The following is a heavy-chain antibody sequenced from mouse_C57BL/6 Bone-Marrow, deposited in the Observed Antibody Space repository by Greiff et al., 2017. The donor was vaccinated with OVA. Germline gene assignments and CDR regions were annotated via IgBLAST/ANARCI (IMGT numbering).Heavy chain of an antibody. V-gene: IGHV5-6*01. CDR2: ISSGGSYT. J-gene: IGHJ4*01. CDR1: GFTFSSYG. CDR3: ARREYSNYVMDY. D-gene: IGHD2-5*01. Sequence: VQLKESGGDLVKPGGSLKLSCAASGFTFSSYGMSWVRQTPDKRLEWVATISSGGSYTYYPDSVKGRFTISRDNAKNTLYLQMSSLKSEDTAMYYCARREYSNYVMDYWGQGTSVTVSS.